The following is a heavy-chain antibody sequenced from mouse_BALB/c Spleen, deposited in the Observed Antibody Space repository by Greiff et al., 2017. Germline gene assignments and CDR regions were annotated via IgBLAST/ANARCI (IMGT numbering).Heavy chain of an antibody. CDR3: ARGYSHY. V-gene: IGHV3-2*02. CDR1: GYSITSDYA. D-gene: IGHD2-3*01. CDR2: ISYSGST. J-gene: IGHJ2*01. Sequence: EVKLVESGPGLVKPSQSLSLTCTVTGYSITSDYAWNWIRQFPGNKLEWMGYISYSGSTSYNPSLKSRISITRDTSKNQFFLQLNSVTTEDTATYYCARGYSHYWGQGTTLTVSS.